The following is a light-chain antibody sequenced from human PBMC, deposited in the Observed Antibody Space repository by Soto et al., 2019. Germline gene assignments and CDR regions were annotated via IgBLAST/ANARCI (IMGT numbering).Light chain of an antibody. CDR1: QSVSSN. CDR2: GAS. J-gene: IGKJ1*01. V-gene: IGKV3-15*01. CDR3: QQYNNWPGT. Sequence: EIVMTQSPATLSVSPGERATLSCRASQSVSSNLAWYQQKPGQAPRLLIYGASTRATGIPARFSGSGSGTEFTXTXXXXXXXXXXXXXCQQYNNWPGTFGQGTKVEIK.